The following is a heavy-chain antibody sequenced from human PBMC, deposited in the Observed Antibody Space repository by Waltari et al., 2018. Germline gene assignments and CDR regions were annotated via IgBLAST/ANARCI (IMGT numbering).Heavy chain of an antibody. D-gene: IGHD6-25*01. Sequence: QLQLQESGPGLVKPSETLSLTCTVSGGSISSSSYYWGWIRQAPGKGLEWVAVISYDGSNKYYADSVKGQFTISRDNSKNTLYLQMNSLRAEDTAVYYCARSFSIAARRGYFDYWGQGTLVTVSS. V-gene: IGHV3-30-3*01. CDR3: ARSFSIAARRGYFDY. J-gene: IGHJ4*02. CDR1: GGSISSSS. CDR2: ISYDGSNK.